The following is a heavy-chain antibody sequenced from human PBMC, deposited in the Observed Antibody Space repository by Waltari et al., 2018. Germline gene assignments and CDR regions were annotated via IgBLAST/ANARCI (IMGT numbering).Heavy chain of an antibody. CDR1: GGSISSGDYY. V-gene: IGHV4-30-4*08. Sequence: QVQLQESGPGLVKPSQTLSLTCTVSGGSISSGDYYWSWIRQPPGKGLEWIGYIYYSGSTYYNPSLKSRVTISVDTSKNQFSLKLSSVTAADMAVYYCARERSTAGYYYGMDVWGQGTTVTVSS. CDR3: ARERSTAGYYYGMDV. J-gene: IGHJ6*02. D-gene: IGHD1-1*01. CDR2: IYYSGST.